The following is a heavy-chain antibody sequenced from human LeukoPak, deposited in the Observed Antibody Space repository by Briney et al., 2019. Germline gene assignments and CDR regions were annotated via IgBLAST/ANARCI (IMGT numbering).Heavy chain of an antibody. CDR1: GFTVSSNY. D-gene: IGHD1-26*01. CDR3: ARDSLERGAPVDY. J-gene: IGHJ4*02. V-gene: IGHV3-66*01. CDR2: IYSGGST. Sequence: TGGSLRLSCAASGFTVSSNYMSWVRQAPGKGLEWVSVIYSGGSTYYADSVKSRFTISRDNSKNTLYLQMNSLRAEDTAVYYCARDSLERGAPVDYWGQGTLVTVSS.